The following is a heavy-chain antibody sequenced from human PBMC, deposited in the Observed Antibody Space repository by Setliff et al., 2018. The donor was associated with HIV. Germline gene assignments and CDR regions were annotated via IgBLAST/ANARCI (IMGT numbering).Heavy chain of an antibody. V-gene: IGHV4-39*01. CDR3: ARHSGGDQLLREFDY. D-gene: IGHD2-2*01. Sequence: PSETLSLTCTVAGGSTSSSSYYWGWIRQPPGKGLDWIGSIYHSGSTYYNPSLKSRVTISVDTSKNQFSLELSSVTAADTAIFYCARHSGGDQLLREFDYWGQGTLVTVSS. J-gene: IGHJ4*02. CDR2: IYHSGST. CDR1: GGSTSSSSYY.